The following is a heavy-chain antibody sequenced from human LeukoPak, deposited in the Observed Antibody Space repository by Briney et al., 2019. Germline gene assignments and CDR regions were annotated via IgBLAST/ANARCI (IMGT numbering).Heavy chain of an antibody. J-gene: IGHJ3*02. D-gene: IGHD5-18*01. V-gene: IGHV2-5*02. Sequence: SGPTLVNPAQTLTLTCSLSGVSLSTSGVGVGWIRQPPGKALEWLALIYWDDDSRYSPSLKSRLTIAKDTSKNQVVLTLTNMDSVDTATYYCAHSQVFSYGSFHDAYDIWGLGMLVTVSS. CDR3: AHSQVFSYGSFHDAYDI. CDR2: IYWDDDS. CDR1: GVSLSTSGVG.